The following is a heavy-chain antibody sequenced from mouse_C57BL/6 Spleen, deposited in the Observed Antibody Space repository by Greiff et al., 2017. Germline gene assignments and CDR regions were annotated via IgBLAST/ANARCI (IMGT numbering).Heavy chain of an antibody. J-gene: IGHJ4*01. CDR2: INPNNGGN. CDR3: ARRFYYYEMDD. Sequence: EVQLQQSGPELVKPGASVQIPCKASGYTFTDYNMDWVKQSHGKSLEWIGDINPNNGGNIYNQKFKGKATLTVETSSSTAYMELRSLTSEDTAVYYCARRFYYYEMDDWGQGTSVTVSS. CDR1: GYTFTDYN. V-gene: IGHV1-18*01.